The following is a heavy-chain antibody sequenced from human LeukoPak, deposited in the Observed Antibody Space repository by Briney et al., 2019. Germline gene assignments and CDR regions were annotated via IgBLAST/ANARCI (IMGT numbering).Heavy chain of an antibody. CDR1: GDSIRSYY. D-gene: IGHD2-2*01. V-gene: IGHV4-59*08. Sequence: SETLSLTCTVSGDSIRSYYWSWIRQPPGKGLEWIGYIYYSGSTKYNPSLKSRVTISVDTSRNQFSLKLSSVTAADTAVYYCARLPYCSTTSCYYWFDPWSQGTLVTVSS. CDR3: ARLPYCSTTSCYYWFDP. J-gene: IGHJ5*02. CDR2: IYYSGST.